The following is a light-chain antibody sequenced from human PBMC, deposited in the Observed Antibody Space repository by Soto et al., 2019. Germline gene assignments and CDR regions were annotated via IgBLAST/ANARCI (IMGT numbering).Light chain of an antibody. CDR1: QSVSSY. CDR2: DAS. J-gene: IGKJ2*01. CDR3: QQYNNFPST. Sequence: EIVLTQSPATLSLSPGERATLSCRASQSVSSYLAWYQQKPGQAPRLLIYDASNRATGIPARFSGSGSGTDFTLSISSLEPEDFATYYCQQYNNFPSTFGQGTKLETK. V-gene: IGKV3-11*01.